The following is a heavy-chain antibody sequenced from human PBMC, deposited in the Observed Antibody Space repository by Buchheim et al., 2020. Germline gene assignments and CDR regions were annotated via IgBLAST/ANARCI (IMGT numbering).Heavy chain of an antibody. V-gene: IGHV3-66*02. CDR3: VSYY. J-gene: IGHJ4*02. Sequence: EVQLVESGGGLVQPGGSLRLSCAASGFSVSKKYMSWVRQAPGKGLEWVSLIYSDGKTYYADSVKGGFTISRENSKNTLYLQMNSLRVDDTAAYYCVSYYWGQGTL. CDR2: IYSDGKT. CDR1: GFSVSKKY.